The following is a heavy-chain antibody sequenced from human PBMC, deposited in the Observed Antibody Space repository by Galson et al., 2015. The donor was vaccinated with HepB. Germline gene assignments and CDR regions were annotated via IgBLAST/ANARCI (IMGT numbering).Heavy chain of an antibody. Sequence: SLRLSCAASGFTFSSYWMSWVRQAPGKGLEWVANIKQDGSEKYYVDSVKGRFTISRDNAKNSLYLQMNSLRAEDTAVYYCARDFSSSWYCRGNFDYWGQGTLVTVSS. CDR1: GFTFSSYW. V-gene: IGHV3-7*01. D-gene: IGHD6-13*01. CDR3: ARDFSSSWYCRGNFDY. CDR2: IKQDGSEK. J-gene: IGHJ4*02.